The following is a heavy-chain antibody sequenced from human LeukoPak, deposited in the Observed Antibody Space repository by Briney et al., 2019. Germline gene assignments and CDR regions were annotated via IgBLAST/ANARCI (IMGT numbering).Heavy chain of an antibody. V-gene: IGHV1-18*01. CDR2: ISAYNGNT. J-gene: IGHJ6*02. D-gene: IGHD2-15*01. CDR1: GYTFTSYG. Sequence: GASVTVSFKASGYTFTSYGISWVRQAPGQGLEWMGWISAYNGNTNYAQKLQGRVTMTTDTSTSTAYMELRSLRSDDTAVYYCARGPYCSGGSCLNYYYYYGMDVWGQGTTVTVSS. CDR3: ARGPYCSGGSCLNYYYYYGMDV.